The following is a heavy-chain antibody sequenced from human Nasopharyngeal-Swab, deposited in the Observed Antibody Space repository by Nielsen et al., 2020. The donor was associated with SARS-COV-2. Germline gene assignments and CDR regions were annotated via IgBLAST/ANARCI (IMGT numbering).Heavy chain of an antibody. D-gene: IGHD5-18*01. CDR2: ISGSGGST. CDR3: AKDPRNTAMANYFDY. V-gene: IGHV3-23*01. Sequence: GGSLRLSCAASGFTFSSYAVSWVRQAPGKGLEWVSAISGSGGSTYYADSVKGRFTISRDNSKNTLYLQMNSLRAEDTAVYYCAKDPRNTAMANYFDYWGQGTLVTVSS. CDR1: GFTFSSYA. J-gene: IGHJ4*02.